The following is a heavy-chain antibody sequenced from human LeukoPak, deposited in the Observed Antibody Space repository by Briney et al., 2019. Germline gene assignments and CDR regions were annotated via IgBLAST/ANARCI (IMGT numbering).Heavy chain of an antibody. CDR1: GYTFTTHY. V-gene: IGHV1-46*01. J-gene: IGHJ4*02. CDR2: INPSGGST. CDR3: ARRAYNDYFFDY. D-gene: IGHD2/OR15-2a*01. Sequence: ASVKVSCKASGYTFTTHYIHWVRQAPGQGLEGMGIINPSGGSTSYTHKFQGRVTMTRDTSTSTVYMELSSLRSEDTAVYYCARRAYNDYFFDYWGQGTLVTASS.